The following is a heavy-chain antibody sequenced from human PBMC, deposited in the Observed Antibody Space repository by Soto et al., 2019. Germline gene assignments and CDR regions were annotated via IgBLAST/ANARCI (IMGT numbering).Heavy chain of an antibody. Sequence: GASVKVSCKASGYTFTGYYIHWVRQAPGQGLEWMGWINPNSGGTNYAQKFQGRVTMTRDTSISTAYMELSRLRSDDTAVYYCARDCSGGSCYSARHYYGMDVWGQGTTVTVSS. J-gene: IGHJ6*02. D-gene: IGHD2-15*01. CDR3: ARDCSGGSCYSARHYYGMDV. CDR2: INPNSGGT. V-gene: IGHV1-2*02. CDR1: GYTFTGYY.